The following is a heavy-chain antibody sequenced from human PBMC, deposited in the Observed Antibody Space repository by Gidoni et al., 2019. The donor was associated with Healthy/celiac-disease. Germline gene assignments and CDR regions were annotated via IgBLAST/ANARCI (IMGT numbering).Heavy chain of an antibody. CDR1: GGSFSGYY. Sequence: QVQLQQWGAGLLKPSETLSLTCAVYGGSFSGYYWSWIRQPPGKGLEWIGEINHSGSTNYNPSLKSRVTISVDTSKNQFSLKLSSVTAADTAVYYCARGLLLVSSSWYSWFDPWGQGTLVTVSS. J-gene: IGHJ5*02. V-gene: IGHV4-34*01. CDR3: ARGLLLVSSSWYSWFDP. D-gene: IGHD6-13*01. CDR2: INHSGST.